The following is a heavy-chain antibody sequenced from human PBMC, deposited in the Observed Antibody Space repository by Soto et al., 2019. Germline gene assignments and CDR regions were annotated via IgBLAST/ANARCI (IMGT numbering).Heavy chain of an antibody. J-gene: IGHJ6*02. D-gene: IGHD3-16*01. CDR1: GYSFTRYG. CDR3: AMVDVYVTPSPQDV. CDR2: INTYNGNT. V-gene: IGHV1-18*01. Sequence: QVQLVQSRAEVKNPGASVKVSCKASGYSFTRYGIAWARQAPGQGLEWMGWINTYNGNTNYAQNLQGRVTLTTDTSTSTAYMELTSLRSNAQAIYYCAMVDVYVTPSPQDVWGQGTTVIVSS.